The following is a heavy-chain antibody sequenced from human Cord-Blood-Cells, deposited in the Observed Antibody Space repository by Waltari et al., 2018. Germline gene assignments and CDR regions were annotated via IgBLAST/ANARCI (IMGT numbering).Heavy chain of an antibody. CDR2: IYYSGST. Sequence: QLQLQESGPGLVKPSETLSLTCTVSGGSISSSSYYWGWIRQPPGKGLEWIGSIYYSGSTYYNPSLKGRVTISVDTSKNQFSLKLSSVTAADTAVYYCASREEGYSSSWYYYYYYMDVWGKGTTVTVSS. CDR3: ASREEGYSSSWYYYYYYMDV. V-gene: IGHV4-39*01. J-gene: IGHJ6*03. CDR1: GGSISSSSYY. D-gene: IGHD6-13*01.